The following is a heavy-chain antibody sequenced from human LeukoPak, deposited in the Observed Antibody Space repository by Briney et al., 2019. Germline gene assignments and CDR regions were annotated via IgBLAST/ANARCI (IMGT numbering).Heavy chain of an antibody. D-gene: IGHD3-3*01. CDR1: GGTFSSYA. Sequence: SVKVSCKASGGTFSSYAISWVRQAPGQGLEWMGGIIPIFGTANYAQKFQGRVTITADESTSTAYMELSSLRAEDTAVYYCARDLDFWSGYYDYWGQGTLVTVSS. CDR3: ARDLDFWSGYYDY. V-gene: IGHV1-69*13. J-gene: IGHJ4*02. CDR2: IIPIFGTA.